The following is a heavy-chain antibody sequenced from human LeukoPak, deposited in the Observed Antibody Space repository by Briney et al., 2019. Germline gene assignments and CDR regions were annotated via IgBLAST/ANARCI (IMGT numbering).Heavy chain of an antibody. J-gene: IGHJ4*01. V-gene: IGHV3-74*03. CDR2: INSGGTIL. D-gene: IGHD6-25*01. CDR1: GFTFRTSR. Sequence: GGSLRLSCATSGFTFRTSRMHWVRQTPEKGLEWVSRINSGGTILTSADSVKGRFAISRDNAKNMLYLQMNSLRVEDTAVYCCLRGLGSGVWGHGTQVTVSP. CDR3: LRGLGSGV.